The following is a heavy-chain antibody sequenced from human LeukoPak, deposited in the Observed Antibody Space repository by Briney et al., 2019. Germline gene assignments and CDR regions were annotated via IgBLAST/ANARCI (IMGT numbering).Heavy chain of an antibody. Sequence: PSETLSLTCAVYGGSFSGYYWSWIRQAPGKGLEWIGEINHSGSTNYNPSLKSRVTISVDTSKNQFSLKLSSVTAADTAVYSCARASMALRFDPWGQGTLVTVSS. D-gene: IGHD2/OR15-2a*01. CDR3: ARASMALRFDP. V-gene: IGHV4-34*01. CDR2: INHSGST. J-gene: IGHJ5*02. CDR1: GGSFSGYY.